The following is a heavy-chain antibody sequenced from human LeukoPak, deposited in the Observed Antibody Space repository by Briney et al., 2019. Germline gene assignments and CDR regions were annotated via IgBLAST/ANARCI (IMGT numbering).Heavy chain of an antibody. CDR2: ISGSGGST. CDR3: ARGYGSGSYTFDY. D-gene: IGHD3-10*01. J-gene: IGHJ4*02. CDR1: GFTFTTYA. V-gene: IGHV3-23*01. Sequence: PGGSLRLSCAASGFTFTTYAMAWVRQAPGKGLEWVSAISGSGGSTYYADSVKGRFTISRDNSKNTLYLQMNSLRAEDTAVYYCARGYGSGSYTFDYWGQGTLVTVSS.